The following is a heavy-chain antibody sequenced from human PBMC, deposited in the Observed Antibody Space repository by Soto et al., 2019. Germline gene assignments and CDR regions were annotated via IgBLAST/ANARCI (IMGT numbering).Heavy chain of an antibody. CDR3: AKDQAAAGTISRYFQH. D-gene: IGHD6-13*01. V-gene: IGHV3-23*01. CDR2: ISGSGGTT. J-gene: IGHJ1*01. CDR1: GFSFSTYA. Sequence: EVQLLESGGGLVQPEGSLRLSCAASGFSFSTYAISWVRQAPGKGLEWVSGISGSGGTTYYADSVKGRFTISSDNSKNSRYLQVNSLRAEDTAVYYCAKDQAAAGTISRYFQHWGQGTLVTVSS.